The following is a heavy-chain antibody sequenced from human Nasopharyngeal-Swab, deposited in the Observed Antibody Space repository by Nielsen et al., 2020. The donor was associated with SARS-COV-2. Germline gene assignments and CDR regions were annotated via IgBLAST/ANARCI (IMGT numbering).Heavy chain of an antibody. CDR3: AKAHGSGRKENWFDP. V-gene: IGHV1-69*13. CDR1: GGTFSSYA. D-gene: IGHD3-10*01. Sequence: SSVKVSCKASGGTFSSYAISWVRQAPGQGLEWMGGIIPIFGTANYAQKFQGRVTITADESTSTAYMELSSLRSEDTAVYYCAKAHGSGRKENWFDPWGQGTLVTVSS. J-gene: IGHJ5*02. CDR2: IIPIFGTA.